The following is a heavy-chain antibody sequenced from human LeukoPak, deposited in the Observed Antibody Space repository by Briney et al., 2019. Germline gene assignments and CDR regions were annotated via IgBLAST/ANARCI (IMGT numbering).Heavy chain of an antibody. Sequence: GEPLKIPCMGSGYSFTSYWNGRVSQMVGKGLASIGIIYTASSDTIYSPSLQGQITISADQPISTAYLEWSSLKASDTAMYYCASHYDYDSSGTQGYIYDAFDIWGQGTMVTVFS. CDR3: ASHYDYDSSGTQGYIYDAFDI. V-gene: IGHV5-51*04. CDR1: GYSFTSYW. CDR2: IYTASSDT. D-gene: IGHD3-22*01. J-gene: IGHJ3*02.